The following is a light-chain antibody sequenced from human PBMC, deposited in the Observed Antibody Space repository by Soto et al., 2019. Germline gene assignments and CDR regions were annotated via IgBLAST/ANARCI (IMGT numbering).Light chain of an antibody. CDR3: AAWDDSLNGHV. CDR1: SSNIGSNP. Sequence: QPVLTQPPSASGAPGQRVTISCSGGSSNIGSNPVNWYQQVPGTAPKLLIYSSRQRPSGVPDRFSGSQSGTSASLAISGLRSEDEADYYCAAWDDSLNGHVFGGGTKLTVL. V-gene: IGLV1-44*01. CDR2: SSR. J-gene: IGLJ2*01.